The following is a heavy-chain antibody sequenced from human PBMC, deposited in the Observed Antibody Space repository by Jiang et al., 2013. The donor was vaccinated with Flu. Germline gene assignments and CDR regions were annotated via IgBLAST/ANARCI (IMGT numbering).Heavy chain of an antibody. CDR3: AKCGSSTSCRSFDY. Sequence: FTFSSYAMSWVRQAPGKGLEWVSVISGSSDTTYYADSVKGRFTISRDNSKNALYLQMNSLRAEDTAVYYCAKCGSSTSCRSFDYWGQGTLVTVSS. V-gene: IGHV3-23*01. CDR1: FTFSSYA. CDR2: ISGSSDTT. D-gene: IGHD2-2*01. J-gene: IGHJ4*02.